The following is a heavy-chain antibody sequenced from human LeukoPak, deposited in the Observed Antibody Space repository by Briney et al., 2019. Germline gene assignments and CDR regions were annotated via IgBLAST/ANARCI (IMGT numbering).Heavy chain of an antibody. CDR2: ISSSSSYI. CDR1: GFTFSSYS. CDR3: AVGGIAAAANDAFDI. D-gene: IGHD6-13*01. Sequence: GGSLRLSCAASGFTFSSYSMNWVRQAPGKGLEWDSSISSSSSYIYYADSVKGRFTISRDNAKNSLYLQMNSLRAEDTAVYYCAVGGIAAAANDAFDIWGQGTMVTVSS. V-gene: IGHV3-21*01. J-gene: IGHJ3*02.